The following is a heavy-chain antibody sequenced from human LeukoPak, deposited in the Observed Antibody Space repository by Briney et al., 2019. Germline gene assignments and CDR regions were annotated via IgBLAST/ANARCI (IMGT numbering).Heavy chain of an antibody. D-gene: IGHD6-19*01. J-gene: IGHJ3*02. V-gene: IGHV1-24*01. CDR1: GYTLTELS. CDR2: FDPEDGET. CDR3: ATVRSSGWYRATDAFDI. Sequence: ASVKVSCKVSGYTLTELSMHWVRQAPGKGLEWMGGFDPEDGETIYAQKFRGRVTMTEDTSTDTAYMGLSSLRSEDTAVYYCATVRSSGWYRATDAFDIWGQGTMVTVSS.